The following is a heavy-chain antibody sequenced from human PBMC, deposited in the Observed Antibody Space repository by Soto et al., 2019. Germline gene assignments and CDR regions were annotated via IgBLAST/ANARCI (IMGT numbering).Heavy chain of an antibody. V-gene: IGHV1-69*01. J-gene: IGHJ3*02. Sequence: QVQLVQSGAEVKKPGSSVKVSCKASGGTFSSYAISWVRQAPRQGLEWMGGIIPIFGTANYAQKFQGRVTITADESTSTAYMGLSSLRSEDTAVYYCARGRYYDFWSGYDAFDIWGQGTMVTVSS. CDR2: IIPIFGTA. D-gene: IGHD3-3*01. CDR3: ARGRYYDFWSGYDAFDI. CDR1: GGTFSSYA.